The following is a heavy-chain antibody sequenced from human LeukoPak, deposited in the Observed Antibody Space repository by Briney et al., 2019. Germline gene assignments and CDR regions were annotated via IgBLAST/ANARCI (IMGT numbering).Heavy chain of an antibody. CDR2: IYTSGST. D-gene: IGHD3-3*01. J-gene: IGHJ6*02. CDR3: ARGWRQTIFAYGMDV. Sequence: SETLSLTCTVSGGSISSGSYYWSWIRQPAGKGLEWIGRIYTSGSTNYNPSLKGRVTISVDTSKNQFSLKLSSVTAADTAVYYCARGWRQTIFAYGMDVWGQGTTVTVSS. CDR1: GGSISSGSYY. V-gene: IGHV4-61*02.